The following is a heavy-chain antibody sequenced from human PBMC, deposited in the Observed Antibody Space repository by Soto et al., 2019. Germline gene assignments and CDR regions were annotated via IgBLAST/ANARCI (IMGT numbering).Heavy chain of an antibody. J-gene: IGHJ6*02. Sequence: SVKVSCKASGGNPSNSAISWVRQAPGQGLEWMGGIIPVFGIVSYAQKFQGRVTITADESTSTAYMELSSLRSEDTAVYFCAGGRIVVAGSSAYYGMEVWGQGTTVTVS. CDR1: GGNPSNSA. CDR3: AGGRIVVAGSSAYYGMEV. CDR2: IIPVFGIV. V-gene: IGHV1-69*13. D-gene: IGHD6-19*01.